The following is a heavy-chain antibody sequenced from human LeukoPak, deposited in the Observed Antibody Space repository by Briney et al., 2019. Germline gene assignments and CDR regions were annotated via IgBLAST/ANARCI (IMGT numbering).Heavy chain of an antibody. CDR1: GFTVSNNY. CDR2: INPDGSES. J-gene: IGHJ6*04. CDR3: ATFVGTVSGSYTVPGGLLV. Sequence: GGSLRLSCAASGFTVSNNYMTWVRRAPGKGLEWVANINPDGSESFYLDSVRGRFTISRDNAKKSLYLQMNSLRAEDTAVYYCATFVGTVSGSYTVPGGLLVWGKGTTVSVSS. D-gene: IGHD3-16*02. V-gene: IGHV3-7*01.